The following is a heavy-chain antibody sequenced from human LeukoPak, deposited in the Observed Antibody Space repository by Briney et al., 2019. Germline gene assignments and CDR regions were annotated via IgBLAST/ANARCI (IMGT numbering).Heavy chain of an antibody. V-gene: IGHV4-59*01. CDR1: GGSISSYY. CDR2: IYYSGST. CDR3: ARDAGPYYYDSSGYYFLDY. D-gene: IGHD3-22*01. J-gene: IGHJ4*02. Sequence: PSETLSLTCTVSGGSISSYYWSWIRQPPGKGLEWIGYIYYSGSTNYNPSLKSRVTISVDTSKNQFSLKLSSVTAADTAVYYCARDAGPYYYDSSGYYFLDYWGQGTLVTVSS.